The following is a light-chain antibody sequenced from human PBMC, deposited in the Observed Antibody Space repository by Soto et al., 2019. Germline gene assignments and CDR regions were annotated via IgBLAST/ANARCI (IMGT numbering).Light chain of an antibody. V-gene: IGKV3-20*01. CDR3: QQYGSSPWT. CDR1: QSVSSNY. J-gene: IGKJ1*01. Sequence: EILLTQSPGTLSLSPGEKATLSGRASQSVSSNYLAWYQQKPGQAPRPLIYGASSRATGIPDRFSGSGAGTDFTLTISRLESEDFAVYYCQQYGSSPWTFGQGTKVDIK. CDR2: GAS.